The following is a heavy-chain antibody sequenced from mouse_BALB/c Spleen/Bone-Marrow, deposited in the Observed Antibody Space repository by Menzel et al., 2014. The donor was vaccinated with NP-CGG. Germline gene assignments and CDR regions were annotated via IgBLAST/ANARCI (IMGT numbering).Heavy chain of an antibody. CDR2: ILPGSGST. CDR1: GYTFSSYW. CDR3: ARRGHGSAWFAY. Sequence: QVQLKDSGTELMKPGASVKISCKATGYTFSSYWIEWVNQRPGHGLEWIGEILPGSGSTNYNEKFKGKATFTADTSSNTAYMQLSSLTSEDSAVYYCARRGHGSAWFAYWGQGTLVTVSA. V-gene: IGHV1-9*01. J-gene: IGHJ3*01. D-gene: IGHD1-2*01.